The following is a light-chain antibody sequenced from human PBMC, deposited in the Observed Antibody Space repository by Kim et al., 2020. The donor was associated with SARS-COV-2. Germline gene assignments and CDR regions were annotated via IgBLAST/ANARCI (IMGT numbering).Light chain of an antibody. CDR2: DAS. CDR1: QSISSW. J-gene: IGKJ4*01. CDR3: QQYHSLVT. Sequence: DIQMTQSPSTLSASVGDRVTVTCRASQSISSWLAWYQQKPGKAPKLLIYDASSLESGVPSRFSGSGSGTEFTLTISGLQPDDFATYYCQQYHSLVTFGGGTKVDIK. V-gene: IGKV1-5*01.